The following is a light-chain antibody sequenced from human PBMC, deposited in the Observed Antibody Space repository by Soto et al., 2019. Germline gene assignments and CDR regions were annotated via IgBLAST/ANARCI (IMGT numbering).Light chain of an antibody. CDR1: QSLLHSNGYNY. V-gene: IGKV2-28*01. CDR2: LGS. CDR3: MQPLQTPRYT. Sequence: DLVMTQSPLSLPVTPGEPASISCRSSQSLLHSNGYNYLDWYLQKPGQSPQLLIYLGSNRASGVPDRFSGSGSGTDFTLTISRVEAEDVGVYYCMQPLQTPRYTFGQGTKLEIK. J-gene: IGKJ2*01.